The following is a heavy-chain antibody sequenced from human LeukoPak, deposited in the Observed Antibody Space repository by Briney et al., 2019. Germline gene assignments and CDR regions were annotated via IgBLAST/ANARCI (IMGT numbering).Heavy chain of an antibody. Sequence: TGGSLRLSCAASGFTFSSYSMNWVRQAPGKGLEWVSSISSSSSYIYYADSVKGRFTISRDNAKNSLYLQMNSLRAEDTAVYYCARDRRGYSYGYTTFDYWGQGTLVTVSS. CDR2: ISSSSSYI. CDR1: GFTFSSYS. D-gene: IGHD5-18*01. V-gene: IGHV3-21*01. J-gene: IGHJ4*02. CDR3: ARDRRGYSYGYTTFDY.